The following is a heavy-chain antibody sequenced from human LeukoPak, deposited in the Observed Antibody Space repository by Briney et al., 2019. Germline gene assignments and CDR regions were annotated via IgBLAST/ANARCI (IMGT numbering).Heavy chain of an antibody. Sequence: SQTLSLTCTVSGGSISSGSYYWSWIRQPAGKGLGWIGRIYTSGSTNYNPSLKSRVTISVDTSKNQFSLKLSSVTAADTAVYYCARDRGDGYNLNAFDIWGQGTMVTVSS. CDR1: GGSISSGSYY. J-gene: IGHJ3*02. CDR2: IYTSGST. D-gene: IGHD5-24*01. CDR3: ARDRGDGYNLNAFDI. V-gene: IGHV4-61*02.